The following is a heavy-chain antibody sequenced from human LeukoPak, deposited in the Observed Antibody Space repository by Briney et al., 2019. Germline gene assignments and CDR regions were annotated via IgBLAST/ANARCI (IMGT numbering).Heavy chain of an antibody. V-gene: IGHV4-30-4*01. J-gene: IGHJ4*02. D-gene: IGHD3-3*02. CDR2: IYYSGST. Sequence: PSETLSLTCTVSGGSISSGDYYWSWIRQPPGKGLEWIGYIYYSGSTYYNPSLKSRVTISVDTSKNQFSLKLSSVTAADTAVYYCARQLAGLAPPGFIDSWGQGTLVTVSS. CDR1: GGSISSGDYY. CDR3: ARQLAGLAPPGFIDS.